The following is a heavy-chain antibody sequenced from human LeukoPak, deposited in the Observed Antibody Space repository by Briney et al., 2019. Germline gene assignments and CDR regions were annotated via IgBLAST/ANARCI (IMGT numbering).Heavy chain of an antibody. D-gene: IGHD3-10*01. CDR2: IYPGDSDT. CDR3: ARQDEGSVVRGVIIDY. Sequence: GESRKISCKGSGYSFSSYWIGWVRQMPGKGLEWMGIIYPGDSDTRYSPSFQGQVTISADKSISTAYLQWSSLKASDTAIYYCARQDEGSVVRGVIIDYWGQGNLVTVSS. V-gene: IGHV5-51*01. J-gene: IGHJ4*02. CDR1: GYSFSSYW.